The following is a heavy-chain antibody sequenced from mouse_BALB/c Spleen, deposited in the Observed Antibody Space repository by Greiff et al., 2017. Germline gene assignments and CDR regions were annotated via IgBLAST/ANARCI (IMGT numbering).Heavy chain of an antibody. J-gene: IGHJ4*01. CDR3: ANTNSLLRLGYAMDY. D-gene: IGHD1-2*01. Sequence: QVQLKESGPGLVAPSQSLSITCTVSGFSLTDYGVSWIRQPPGKGLEWLGVIWGGGSTYYNSALKSRLSISKDNSKSQVFLKMNSLQTDDTAMYYCANTNSLLRLGYAMDYWGQGTSVTVSS. CDR1: GFSLTDYG. CDR2: IWGGGST. V-gene: IGHV2-6-5*01.